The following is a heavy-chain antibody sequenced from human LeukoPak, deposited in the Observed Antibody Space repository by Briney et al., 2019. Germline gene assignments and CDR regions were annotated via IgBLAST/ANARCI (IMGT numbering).Heavy chain of an antibody. CDR1: GYTFSDFS. Sequence: GGSLRLSCAASGYTFSDFSVNWVRQAPGKGLEWVSSISVRSNYRYYADSVRGRFTISRDDARDSLFLQMNSLRAEDTAVYYCVRGSTDGKNYVGHWGQGTLVTVSS. D-gene: IGHD5-24*01. J-gene: IGHJ4*02. CDR3: VRGSTDGKNYVGH. V-gene: IGHV3-21*01. CDR2: ISVRSNYR.